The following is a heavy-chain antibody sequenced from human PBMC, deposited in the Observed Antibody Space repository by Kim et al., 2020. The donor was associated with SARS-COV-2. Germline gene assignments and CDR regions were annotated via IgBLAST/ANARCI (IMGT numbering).Heavy chain of an antibody. CDR3: KTGLRTYSGNAFDI. CDR1: GGSISSGSYY. V-gene: IGHV4-61*02. J-gene: IGHJ3*02. D-gene: IGHD2-21*01. Sequence: SETLSLTCTVSGGSISSGSYYWSWIRQPAGKGLEWIGRIYTSGSTNYNPSLKSRVTISVDTSKNQFSLKLSSVTAADTAVYYCKTGLRTYSGNAFDIWGQGTRVTVSS. CDR2: IYTSGST.